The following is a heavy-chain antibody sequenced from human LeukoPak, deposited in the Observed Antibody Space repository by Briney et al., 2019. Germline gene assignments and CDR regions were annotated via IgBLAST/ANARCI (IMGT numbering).Heavy chain of an antibody. CDR2: VNESGGT. V-gene: IGHV4-34*01. J-gene: IGHJ4*02. CDR3: ARDLTPFYFDY. Sequence: SETLSLTCAVYVDSFSNYYWNWIRQTPGKGLEWIGEVNESGGTNINPSLRSRVILSVDTSKNQFSLKLSSVTAADTAVYYCARDLTPFYFDYWGQGTLVTVSS. CDR1: VDSFSNYY.